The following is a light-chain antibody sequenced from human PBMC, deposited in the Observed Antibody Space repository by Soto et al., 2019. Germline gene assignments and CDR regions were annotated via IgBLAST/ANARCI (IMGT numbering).Light chain of an antibody. CDR1: QSISSY. V-gene: IGKV1-39*01. J-gene: IGKJ1*01. CDR3: QPSYSTPPT. Sequence: DIPITQSPASLSASVGDRVTITCRASQSISSYLNWYQQKPGRAPKVLIYAASSLQSGVPSGFSGSGSGTDFTLTISSLQPEDFATYYCQPSYSTPPTFGQGTKVDI. CDR2: AAS.